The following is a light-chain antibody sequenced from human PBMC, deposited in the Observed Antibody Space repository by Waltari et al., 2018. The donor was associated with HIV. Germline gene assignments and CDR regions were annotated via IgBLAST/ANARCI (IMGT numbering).Light chain of an antibody. V-gene: IGKV3-15*01. CDR2: GAS. Sequence: EIVMTQSPATLSVSPGERVSLSCRASQSVSSNLVWYQQKPGQAPRVLIYGASTRAADIPARFSGSGAGTDFTLTISSLQLDDFATYFCQQSFRSPLTFGPGTKVEI. J-gene: IGKJ1*01. CDR3: QQSFRSPLT. CDR1: QSVSSN.